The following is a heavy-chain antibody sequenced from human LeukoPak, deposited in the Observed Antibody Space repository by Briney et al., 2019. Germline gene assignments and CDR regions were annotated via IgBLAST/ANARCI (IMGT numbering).Heavy chain of an antibody. CDR3: ARDRSAVVVVPPYYYYYYMDV. J-gene: IGHJ6*03. CDR1: GFTFSSYG. Sequence: GGSLRLSCAASGFTFSSYGMHWVRQAPGKGLEWVAVIWYDGSNKYYADSVKGRFAISRDNSKNTLYLQMNSLRAEDTAVYYCARDRSAVVVVPPYYYYYYMDVWGKGTTVTVSS. CDR2: IWYDGSNK. D-gene: IGHD2-2*01. V-gene: IGHV3-33*01.